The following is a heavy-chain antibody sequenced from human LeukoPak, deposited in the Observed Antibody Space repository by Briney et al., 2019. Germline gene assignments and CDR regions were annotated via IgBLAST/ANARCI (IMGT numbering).Heavy chain of an antibody. Sequence: GGSLRLSCAASGFTFSSYGMHWVRQAPGKGLEWVAVIWYDGSNKYYADSVKGRFTISRDNSKNTLYLQMNSLRAEDTALYYCAKDTSSEYSSLSWFDSWGQGTLVTVSS. CDR2: IWYDGSNK. CDR1: GFTFSSYG. J-gene: IGHJ5*01. V-gene: IGHV3-33*06. CDR3: AKDTSSEYSSLSWFDS. D-gene: IGHD3-22*01.